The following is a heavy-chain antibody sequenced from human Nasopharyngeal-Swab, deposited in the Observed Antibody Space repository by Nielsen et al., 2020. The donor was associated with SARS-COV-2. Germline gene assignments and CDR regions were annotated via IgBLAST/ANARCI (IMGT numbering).Heavy chain of an antibody. CDR1: GFTFSNAW. J-gene: IGHJ6*03. V-gene: IGHV3-15*01. CDR2: IKSKTDGGTT. Sequence: GESLKISCAASGFTFSNAWMSWVRQAPGKGLEWVGRIKSKTDGGTTAYAAPVKGRFTISRDDSKNTLYLQMNSLKTEDTAVYYCTSSMGSNYYYYYMDVWGKGTTVTVSS. D-gene: IGHD3-10*01. CDR3: TSSMGSNYYYYYMDV.